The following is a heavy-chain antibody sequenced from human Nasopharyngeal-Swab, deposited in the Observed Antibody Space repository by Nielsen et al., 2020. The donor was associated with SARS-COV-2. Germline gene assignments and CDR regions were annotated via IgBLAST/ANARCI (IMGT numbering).Heavy chain of an antibody. Sequence: SETLSLTCTVSGGSISSYYWSWIRQPPGKGLEWIGYIYYSGSTNYNPSLKSRVTISVDTSKNQFSLKLSSVIAADTAVYYCARDGVRGVINWFDPWGQGTLVTVSS. CDR3: ARDGVRGVINWFDP. CDR2: IYYSGST. V-gene: IGHV4-59*01. D-gene: IGHD3-10*01. J-gene: IGHJ5*02. CDR1: GGSISSYY.